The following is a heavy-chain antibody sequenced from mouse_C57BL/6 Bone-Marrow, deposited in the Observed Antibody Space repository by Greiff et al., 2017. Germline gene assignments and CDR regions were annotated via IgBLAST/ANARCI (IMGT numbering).Heavy chain of an antibody. V-gene: IGHV5-4*01. CDR2: ISDGGSYT. Sequence: EVHLVESGGGLVKPGGSLKLSCAASGFTFSSYAMSWVRQTPEKRLEWVATISDGGSYTYYPDNVKGRFTLSRDNAKNNLYLQMSHLKSEDTAMYYCARDYGSSFDYWGQGTTLTVSS. CDR1: GFTFSSYA. D-gene: IGHD1-1*01. J-gene: IGHJ2*01. CDR3: ARDYGSSFDY.